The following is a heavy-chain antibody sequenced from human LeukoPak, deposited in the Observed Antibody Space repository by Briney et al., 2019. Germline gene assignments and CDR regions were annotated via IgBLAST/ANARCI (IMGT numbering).Heavy chain of an antibody. Sequence: AGGSLRLSCAASGFTFSSYTIHWVRQAPGKGLEYVSAISSNGGSTYYANSVKGRFTISRDNSKSTVYLQMGSLRPEDMAVYYCARVVVVAGTRTLDYWGQGTLVTVSS. D-gene: IGHD6-19*01. CDR2: ISSNGGST. J-gene: IGHJ4*02. CDR3: ARVVVVAGTRTLDY. CDR1: GFTFSSYT. V-gene: IGHV3-64*01.